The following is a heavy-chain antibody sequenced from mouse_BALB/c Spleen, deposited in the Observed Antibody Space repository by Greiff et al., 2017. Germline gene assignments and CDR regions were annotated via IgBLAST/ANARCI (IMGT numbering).Heavy chain of an antibody. CDR2: IYPGNVNT. V-gene: IGHV1S56*01. CDR3: ASGATATRCFAY. CDR1: GYTFTSYY. D-gene: IGHD1-2*01. J-gene: IGHJ3*01. Sequence: VQLQQSGPELVKPGASVRISCKASGYTFTSYYIHWVKQRPGQGLEWIGWIYPGNVNTNYNEKFKGKATLTADKSSSTAYMQLSSLTSEDSAIYYCASGATATRCFAYWGQGTLVTVSA.